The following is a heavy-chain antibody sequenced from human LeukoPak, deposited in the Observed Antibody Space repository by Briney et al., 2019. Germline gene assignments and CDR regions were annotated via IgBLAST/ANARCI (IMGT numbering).Heavy chain of an antibody. J-gene: IGHJ6*04. D-gene: IGHD4-17*01. V-gene: IGHV3-33*01. CDR1: GFTFSSYG. Sequence: GGSLRLSCAASGFTFSSYGMHWVRQAPGKGLEWVAVIWYDGSNKYYADSVKGRFTISRDNSKNTLYLQMNSLRAEDTAVYYCARDPTVTTNYYGMDVWGEGTTVTVSS. CDR2: IWYDGSNK. CDR3: ARDPTVTTNYYGMDV.